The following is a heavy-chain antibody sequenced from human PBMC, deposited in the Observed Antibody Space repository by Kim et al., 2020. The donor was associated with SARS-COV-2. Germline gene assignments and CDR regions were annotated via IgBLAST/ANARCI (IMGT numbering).Heavy chain of an antibody. Sequence: ASVKVSCKASGYTFTGYYMHWVRQAPGQGLEWVGWINPNSGGTNYAQKFQGRVTMTRDTSIKTVYMELSSLRSDDTAVYYCATGRERLPSGSYSFDFWGQGTLVIVSS. CDR2: INPNSGGT. J-gene: IGHJ4*02. CDR1: GYTFTGYY. D-gene: IGHD1-26*01. CDR3: ATGRERLPSGSYSFDF. V-gene: IGHV1-2*02.